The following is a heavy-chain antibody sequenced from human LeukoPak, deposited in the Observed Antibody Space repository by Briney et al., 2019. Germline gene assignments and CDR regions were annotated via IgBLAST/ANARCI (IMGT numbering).Heavy chain of an antibody. CDR2: IYYSGST. D-gene: IGHD3-10*01. J-gene: IGHJ4*02. CDR3: ARGELWFGDPRGFDY. V-gene: IGHV4-31*03. Sequence: SQTLSLTCTVSGGSISSGGYSWGWIRQHPGKGLEWIGYIYYSGSTYYNPSLKSRVTISVDTSKNQFSLKLSSVTAADTAVYYCARGELWFGDPRGFDYWGQGTLVTVSS. CDR1: GGSISSGGYS.